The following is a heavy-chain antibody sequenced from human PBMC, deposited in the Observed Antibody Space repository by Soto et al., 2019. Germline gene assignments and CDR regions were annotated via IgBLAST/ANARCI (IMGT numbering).Heavy chain of an antibody. D-gene: IGHD2-15*01. V-gene: IGHV4-59*08. CDR1: GGSISSYY. J-gene: IGHJ6*02. CDR2: IYYSGST. Sequence: PSETLSLTCTFSGGSISSYYWSWIRQPPGKGLEWIGYIYYSGSTNYNPSLKSRVTISVDTSKNQFSLKLSSVTAADTAVYYCASSGQYCSGGSCSHYYYYGMDVWGQGTTVTVSS. CDR3: ASSGQYCSGGSCSHYYYYGMDV.